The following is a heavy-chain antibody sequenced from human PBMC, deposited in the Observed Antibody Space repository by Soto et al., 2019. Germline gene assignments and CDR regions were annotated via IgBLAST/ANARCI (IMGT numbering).Heavy chain of an antibody. J-gene: IGHJ4*02. CDR1: GYTFTSYA. V-gene: IGHV1-3*01. Sequence: QVQLVQSGAEVKKPGASVKVSCQASGYTFTSYAMHWVRQAPGQRLEWMGWINAGNDNTKYSQKFQGRVTITRDTSASTAYMELSSLRSEDTAVYYCASTSMGSPYYFDYWGQGTLVTVSS. D-gene: IGHD5-18*01. CDR3: ASTSMGSPYYFDY. CDR2: INAGNDNT.